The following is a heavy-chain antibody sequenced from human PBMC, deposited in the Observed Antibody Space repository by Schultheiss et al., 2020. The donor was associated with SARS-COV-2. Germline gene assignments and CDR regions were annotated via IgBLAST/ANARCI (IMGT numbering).Heavy chain of an antibody. CDR3: TRDPAVAVPHYYGMDV. CDR2: IRSKAYGGTT. V-gene: IGHV3-49*04. D-gene: IGHD6-19*01. J-gene: IGHJ6*02. Sequence: GGSLRLSCAASGFTFSSYGMHWVRQAPGKGLEWVGFIRSKAYGGTTEYAASVKGRFTISRDDSKSIAYLQMNSLKTEDTAVYYCTRDPAVAVPHYYGMDVWGQGTTVTVSS. CDR1: GFTFSSYG.